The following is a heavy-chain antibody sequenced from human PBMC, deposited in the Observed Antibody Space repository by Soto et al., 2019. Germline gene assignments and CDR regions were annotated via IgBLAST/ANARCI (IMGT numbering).Heavy chain of an antibody. J-gene: IGHJ4*02. CDR1: GFTFSSYS. CDR2: ISSSSSTI. CDR3: ARDRPPDYDFWSGYPDTHREIFDY. D-gene: IGHD3-3*01. V-gene: IGHV3-48*01. Sequence: PGGSLRLSCAASGFTFSSYSMNWVRQAPGKGLEWVSYISSSSSTIYYADSVKGRFTISRDNAKNSLYLQMNGLRAEDTAVYYCARDRPPDYDFWSGYPDTHREIFDYWGQGTLVNVSS.